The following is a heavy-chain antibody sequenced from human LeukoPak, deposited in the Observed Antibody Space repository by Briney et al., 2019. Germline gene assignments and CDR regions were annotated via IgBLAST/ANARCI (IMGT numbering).Heavy chain of an antibody. CDR3: AKDFWATATGPIDC. V-gene: IGHV3-9*01. CDR1: GFTFDDYA. Sequence: GGSLRLSCAASGFTFDDYAMHWVRQAPGKGLEWVSGISWNSGSIGYADSVKGRFTISRDNAKNSLYLQMNSLRAEDTALYYCAKDFWATATGPIDCWGQGTLVTVSS. J-gene: IGHJ4*02. CDR2: ISWNSGSI. D-gene: IGHD5-18*01.